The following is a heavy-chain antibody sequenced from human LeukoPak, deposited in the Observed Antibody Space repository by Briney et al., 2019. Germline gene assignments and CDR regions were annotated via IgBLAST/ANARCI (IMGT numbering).Heavy chain of an antibody. Sequence: GGSLRLSCAASGFTFSTYWMSWVRQAPGKGLEWVANIKQDGSEKYYVDSVRGRLTISRDNAKNSLYLQMNSLRAEDTAMYYCARDSAGNDYWGQGTLVTVS. D-gene: IGHD6-13*01. J-gene: IGHJ4*02. CDR3: ARDSAGNDY. CDR2: IKQDGSEK. CDR1: GFTFSTYW. V-gene: IGHV3-7*01.